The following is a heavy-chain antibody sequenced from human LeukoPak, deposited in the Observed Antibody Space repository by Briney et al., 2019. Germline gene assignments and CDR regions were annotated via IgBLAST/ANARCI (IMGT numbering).Heavy chain of an antibody. CDR2: IWYDGSNK. D-gene: IGHD4-23*01. CDR1: GFTFSSYG. V-gene: IGHV3-33*06. J-gene: IGHJ6*03. Sequence: HTGGSLRLSCAASGFTFSSYGMHWVRQAPGKGLEWVAVIWYDGSNKYYADSVKGRFTISRDNSKNTLYLQMNSLRAEDTAVYYCAKVINRWSKGYYYMDVWGKGTTVTVSS. CDR3: AKVINRWSKGYYYMDV.